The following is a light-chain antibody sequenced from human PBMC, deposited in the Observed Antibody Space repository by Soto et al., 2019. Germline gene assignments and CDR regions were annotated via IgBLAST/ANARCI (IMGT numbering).Light chain of an antibody. CDR1: QSVSSSH. V-gene: IGKV3D-20*02. J-gene: IGKJ5*01. CDR2: AAS. Sequence: EIVLTQSRGTLSLSPGERATLSCRASQSVSSSHLAWYQHKPGQAPRLLIYAASSRATGSPDRFSGGGSGTDFTLTISRLEPEDFAVYYCQQRSNWPPGITFGQGTRLEIK. CDR3: QQRSNWPPGIT.